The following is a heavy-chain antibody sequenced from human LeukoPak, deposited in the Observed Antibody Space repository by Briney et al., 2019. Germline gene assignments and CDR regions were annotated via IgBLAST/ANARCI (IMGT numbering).Heavy chain of an antibody. CDR3: AKATTTVVTAIDY. CDR1: GFTFSSYG. Sequence: GGSLRLSCAASGFTFSSYGMHWVRQAPGKGLEGVAVISYDGSNKYYADSVKGRFTISRDNSKNTLYLQMNSLRAEDTAVYYCAKATTTVVTAIDYWGQGTLVTVSS. CDR2: ISYDGSNK. J-gene: IGHJ4*02. D-gene: IGHD4-23*01. V-gene: IGHV3-30*18.